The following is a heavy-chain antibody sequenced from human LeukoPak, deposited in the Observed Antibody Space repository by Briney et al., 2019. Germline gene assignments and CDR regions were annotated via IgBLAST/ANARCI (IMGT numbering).Heavy chain of an antibody. V-gene: IGHV4-59*01. CDR1: GGSISSYY. CDR3: ARGGYYDRYFDY. D-gene: IGHD3-22*01. CDR2: IYYSGST. J-gene: IGHJ4*02. Sequence: SETLSLTCTVSGGSISSYYWSWIWQPPGKGLEWIGYIYYSGSTNYNPSLKSRVTISVDTSKNQFSLKLSSVTAADTAVYYCARGGYYDRYFDYWGQGTLVTVSS.